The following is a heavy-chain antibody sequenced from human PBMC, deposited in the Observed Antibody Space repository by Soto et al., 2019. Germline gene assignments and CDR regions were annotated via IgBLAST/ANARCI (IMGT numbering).Heavy chain of an antibody. D-gene: IGHD2-8*02. Sequence: SETLSLTCRVSGGSIRGSYWCWIRQSRGQELAWLGYVYYAWGTNYSPSLSSRVSISVDTSTNEFSLRLSSVTAADTAVYVCARSVAGPGAQIDDCGQGTQVT. CDR3: ARSVAGPGAQIDD. J-gene: IGHJ4*02. CDR1: GGSIRGSY. CDR2: VYYAWGT. V-gene: IGHV4-59*01.